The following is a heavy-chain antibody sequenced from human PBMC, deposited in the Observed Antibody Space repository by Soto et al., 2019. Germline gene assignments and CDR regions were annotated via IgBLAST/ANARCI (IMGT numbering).Heavy chain of an antibody. CDR3: ARARFCTSTSCYHYFDF. CDR2: IYNNGRT. V-gene: IGHV4-59*01. CDR1: GGSISSSS. Sequence: SETLSLTCTVSGGSISSSSWSWIRQPPGRGLEWIGYIYNNGRTDYNPSLKSRVTISVDTSKNHFSLKLSSVNPADTAVYYCARARFCTSTSCYHYFDFWGQGTLVTVS. J-gene: IGHJ4*02. D-gene: IGHD2-2*01.